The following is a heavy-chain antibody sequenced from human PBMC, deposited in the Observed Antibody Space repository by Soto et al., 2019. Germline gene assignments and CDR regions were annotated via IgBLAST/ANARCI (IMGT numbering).Heavy chain of an antibody. Sequence: ASVKVSCKASGYTFTSYYMHWGRQAPGQGLEWMGIINPSGGSTSYAQKFQGRVNMTRDTSTRKVYMELSSLRSEDTAVYYCARRTPIVATHHDAFDLWGQGTMV. CDR3: ARRTPIVATHHDAFDL. CDR1: GYTFTSYY. CDR2: INPSGGST. D-gene: IGHD5-12*01. J-gene: IGHJ3*01. V-gene: IGHV1-46*03.